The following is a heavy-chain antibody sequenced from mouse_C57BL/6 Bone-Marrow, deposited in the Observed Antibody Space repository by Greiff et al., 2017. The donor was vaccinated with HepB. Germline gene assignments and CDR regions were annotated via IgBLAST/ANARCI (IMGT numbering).Heavy chain of an antibody. CDR3: AREETAQASYYFDY. J-gene: IGHJ2*01. D-gene: IGHD3-2*02. Sequence: QVQLKQPGAELVMPGASVKLSCKASGYTFTSYWMHWVKQRPGQGLEWIGEIDPSDSSTNYNQKFKGKSTLTVDKSSSTAYMQLSSLTSEDSAVYDCAREETAQASYYFDYWGQGTTLTVSS. V-gene: IGHV1-69*01. CDR1: GYTFTSYW. CDR2: IDPSDSST.